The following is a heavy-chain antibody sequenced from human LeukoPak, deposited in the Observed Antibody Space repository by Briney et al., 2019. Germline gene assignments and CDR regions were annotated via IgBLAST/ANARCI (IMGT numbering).Heavy chain of an antibody. Sequence: PSETPSLPFTVSGGSISSGGYYWSWIRPPPGKGLEGIGYIYYSGSTYYNPSFKSRVTISVDTSKNQFSLKLSSVTAADTAVYYCARFRARFNWFDPWGQGTLVTVSS. D-gene: IGHD3-16*01. CDR2: IYYSGST. J-gene: IGHJ5*02. CDR1: GGSISSGGYY. V-gene: IGHV4-31*03. CDR3: ARFRARFNWFDP.